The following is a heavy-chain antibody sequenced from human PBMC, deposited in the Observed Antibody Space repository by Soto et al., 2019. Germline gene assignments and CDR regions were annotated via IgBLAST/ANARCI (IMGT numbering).Heavy chain of an antibody. V-gene: IGHV3-23*01. J-gene: IGHJ3*02. CDR2: IGGSGGAT. CDR1: GFTFSNYA. CDR3: AKDYIGVIPDAFDI. Sequence: EVQLLESGGGLVQPGGSLRLSCAASGFTFSNYAMTWARQAPGKGLEWVSAIGGSGGATYYADSVKGRFTVSRDNSKNTLYLQVNSLRAEDTAVYYCAKDYIGVIPDAFDIGGQGTMVTVSS. D-gene: IGHD3-16*02.